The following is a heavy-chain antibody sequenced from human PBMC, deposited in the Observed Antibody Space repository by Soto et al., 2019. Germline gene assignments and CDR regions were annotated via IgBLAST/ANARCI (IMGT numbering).Heavy chain of an antibody. CDR1: GGPIAPFY. Sequence: PSETLSLTXTVSGGPIAPFYWTWIRQSPGKGLESIGYVYYNGSTNYNPALKGRVTISLDTSKSQFSLRLSSVTAADTAVYYCARTRGRRQCRDFYFDFWGQGSLVTVS. D-gene: IGHD6-19*01. V-gene: IGHV4-59*12. CDR3: ARTRGRRQCRDFYFDF. J-gene: IGHJ4*02. CDR2: VYYNGST.